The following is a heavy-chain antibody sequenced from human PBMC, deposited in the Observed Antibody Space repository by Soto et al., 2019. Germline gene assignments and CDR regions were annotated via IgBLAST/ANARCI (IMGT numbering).Heavy chain of an antibody. CDR3: ARDDRIVGATLDY. V-gene: IGHV1-69*04. D-gene: IGHD1-26*01. J-gene: IGHJ4*02. Sequence: SSVKVSCKASGGTFSSYTISWARQAPGQGLEWMGRIIPILGIANYAQKFQGRVTMTTDTSTSTAYMELKSLRSDDTAVYYCARDDRIVGATLDYWGQGTLVTVSS. CDR1: GGTFSSYT. CDR2: IIPILGIA.